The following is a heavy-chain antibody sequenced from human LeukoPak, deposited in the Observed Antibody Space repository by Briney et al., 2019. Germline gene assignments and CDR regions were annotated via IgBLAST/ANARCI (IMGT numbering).Heavy chain of an antibody. J-gene: IGHJ4*02. CDR1: GYTFTSYD. V-gene: IGHV1-2*02. CDR3: ARERVYNWNYRLGY. CDR2: MNPNSGGT. Sequence: GASVKVSCKASGYTFTSYDINWVRQATGQGLEWMGWMNPNSGGTNYAQKFQGRVTMTRDTSISTAYMELSRLRSDDTAVYYCARERVYNWNYRLGYWGQGTLVTVSS. D-gene: IGHD1-7*01.